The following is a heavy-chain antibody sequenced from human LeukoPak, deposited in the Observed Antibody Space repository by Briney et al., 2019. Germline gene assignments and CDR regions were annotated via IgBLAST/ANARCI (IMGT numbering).Heavy chain of an antibody. Sequence: GGSLRLSCAASGFIFSNYAMHWVRQAPGKGLEWVTFIRYDGSNKYYAESVKGRFTISRDNSKNSLYLQMNSLRAEDTAVYYCARVCSSPSCKWVAFDIWGQGTMVTVSS. V-gene: IGHV3-30*02. J-gene: IGHJ3*02. CDR3: ARVCSSPSCKWVAFDI. D-gene: IGHD2-2*01. CDR1: GFIFSNYA. CDR2: IRYDGSNK.